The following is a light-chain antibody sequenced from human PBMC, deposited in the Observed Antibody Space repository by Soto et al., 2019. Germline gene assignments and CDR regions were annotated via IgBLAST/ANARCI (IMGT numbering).Light chain of an antibody. V-gene: IGKV1-5*01. CDR3: QQYNSYCT. J-gene: IGKJ1*01. CDR1: QSISSW. Sequence: DIQMTPTPSKLAASVEDRDIISCRASQSISSWLAWYQQKPGKAPKLLIYDASSLESGVPSRFSGSGSGTEFTVTMCSLQSYDFATYYCQQYNSYCTVGQGTKVDI. CDR2: DAS.